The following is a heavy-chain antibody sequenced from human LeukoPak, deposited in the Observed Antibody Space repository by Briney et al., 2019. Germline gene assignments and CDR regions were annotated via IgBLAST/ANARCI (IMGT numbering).Heavy chain of an antibody. D-gene: IGHD3-10*01. CDR1: GFTFSSSY. V-gene: IGHV3-64*01. Sequence: GGSLRLSCAASGFTFSSSYMHWVRQAPGKGLEYVSAISPSGDSTYYTNSVKGRFTISRDNSKNTLLLQMDSLTAEDLAVYYCARGLYYGSGQYYFDYWGQGTLVTVSS. CDR2: ISPSGDST. J-gene: IGHJ4*02. CDR3: ARGLYYGSGQYYFDY.